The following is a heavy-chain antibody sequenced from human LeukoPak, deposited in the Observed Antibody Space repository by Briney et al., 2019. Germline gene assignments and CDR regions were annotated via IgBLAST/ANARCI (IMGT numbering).Heavy chain of an antibody. J-gene: IGHJ4*02. CDR1: GFTFSTHG. CDR3: ARIPLPQQNDFSSAFDY. CDR2: LSGSGYET. V-gene: IGHV3-23*01. D-gene: IGHD1-1*01. Sequence: GGSLSLSCAATGFTFSTHGMSWVRQAPGKGLEWFSALSGSGYETYYTASVKGRFTISRDESTKTLYLQMNSVRAEDTAVYYCARIPLPQQNDFSSAFDYWGQGTLVTVSS.